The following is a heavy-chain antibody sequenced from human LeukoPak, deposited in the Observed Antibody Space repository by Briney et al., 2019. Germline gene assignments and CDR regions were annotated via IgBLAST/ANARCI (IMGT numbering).Heavy chain of an antibody. Sequence: SGTLSLTCAVSGDSISSSNWWSWVRQSPGKGLEWIAETHHSGSTNCNPSLKGRVTISVDKSKNQFSLQLSSVTAADTAVYYCARVGVRGVITSFDYWGQGTLVTVSS. J-gene: IGHJ4*02. CDR2: THHSGST. D-gene: IGHD3-10*01. CDR3: ARVGVRGVITSFDY. V-gene: IGHV4-4*02. CDR1: GDSISSSNW.